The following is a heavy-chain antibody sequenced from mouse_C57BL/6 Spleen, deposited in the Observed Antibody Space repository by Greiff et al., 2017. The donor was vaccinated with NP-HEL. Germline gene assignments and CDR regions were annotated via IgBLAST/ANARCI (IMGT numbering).Heavy chain of an antibody. V-gene: IGHV7-3*01. CDR1: GFTFTDYY. D-gene: IGHD1-1*01. CDR3: ARSSYYYGSSGLDY. J-gene: IGHJ2*01. Sequence: EVQGVESGGGLVQPGGSLSLSCAASGFTFTDYYMSWVRQPPGKALEWLGFIRNKANGYTTEYSASVKGRFTISRDNSQSILYLQMNALRAEDSANYYCARSSYYYGSSGLDYWGQGTTLTVSS. CDR2: IRNKANGYTT.